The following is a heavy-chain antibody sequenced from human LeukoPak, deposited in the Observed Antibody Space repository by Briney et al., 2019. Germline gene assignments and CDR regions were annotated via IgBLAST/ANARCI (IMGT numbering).Heavy chain of an antibody. D-gene: IGHD5-12*01. CDR3: ARERGYSGYDYQDSDY. CDR1: GGSISSGSYY. Sequence: SETLSLTCTVSGGSISSGSYYWSWIRQPAGKGLEWIGRIYTSGSTNYNPSLKSRVTISVDTSKNQFSLKLSSVTAADTAVYYCARERGYSGYDYQDSDYWGQGTLVTVSS. V-gene: IGHV4-61*02. CDR2: IYTSGST. J-gene: IGHJ4*02.